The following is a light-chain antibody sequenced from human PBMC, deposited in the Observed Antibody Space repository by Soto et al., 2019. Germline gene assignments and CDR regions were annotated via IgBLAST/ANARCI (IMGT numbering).Light chain of an antibody. CDR3: CSYAGSSTYV. CDR2: EVS. CDR1: SSDVGSYNL. J-gene: IGLJ1*01. V-gene: IGLV2-23*02. Sequence: QSVVTQPASVSGSPGQSITISCTGTSSDVGSYNLVSWYQQHPGKAPKLMIYEVSKRPSGVSNRFSGSKSGNTASLTISGLQAEDEADYYCCSYAGSSTYVFGTGTKATVL.